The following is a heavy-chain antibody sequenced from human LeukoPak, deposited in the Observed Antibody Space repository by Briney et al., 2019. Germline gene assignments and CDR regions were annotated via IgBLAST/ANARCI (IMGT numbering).Heavy chain of an antibody. CDR1: GFTFSSYW. J-gene: IGHJ5*02. CDR2: INSDGSDR. Sequence: GGSLTLLCTASGFTFSSYWMHWVRQAAGKGLEWVSRINSDGSDRKYADSVKGRFTISRDSAKNTLFLQMNSLRAEDTAVYYCARDPCSSTSCFRGNWFDPWGQGTLVTVSS. D-gene: IGHD2-2*01. CDR3: ARDPCSSTSCFRGNWFDP. V-gene: IGHV3-74*03.